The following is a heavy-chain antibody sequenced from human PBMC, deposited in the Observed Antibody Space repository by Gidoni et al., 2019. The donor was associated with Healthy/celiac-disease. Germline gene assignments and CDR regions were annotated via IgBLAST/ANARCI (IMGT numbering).Heavy chain of an antibody. V-gene: IGHV3-64*01. D-gene: IGHD3-9*01. J-gene: IGHJ6*02. Sequence: EVQLVESGGGCVPPGGSVRLSCAASGFTFSCYAMHWIRQAPGKGLEYVSAISSNGGSTYYANSVKGRVTIFRDNSKNTLYLQMGSLRAEDMAVYDCERAGVDSLTGYYNYDYYGMDVWGQGTTVTVSS. CDR2: ISSNGGST. CDR1: GFTFSCYA. CDR3: ERAGVDSLTGYYNYDYYGMDV.